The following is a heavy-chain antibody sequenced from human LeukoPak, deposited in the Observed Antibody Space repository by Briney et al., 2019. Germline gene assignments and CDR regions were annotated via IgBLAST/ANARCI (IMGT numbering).Heavy chain of an antibody. J-gene: IGHJ6*02. CDR1: GYTFTGYY. D-gene: IGHD3-3*01. V-gene: IGHV1-2*02. Sequence: ASVKVSCKASGYTFTGYYMHWVRQAPGQGLEWMGWINPNSGGTNYAQKFQGRVTTTRDTSISTAYMELSRLRSDDTAVYYCARGGYYDFWSGYQRAGYYYYGMDVWGQGTTVTVSS. CDR3: ARGGYYDFWSGYQRAGYYYYGMDV. CDR2: INPNSGGT.